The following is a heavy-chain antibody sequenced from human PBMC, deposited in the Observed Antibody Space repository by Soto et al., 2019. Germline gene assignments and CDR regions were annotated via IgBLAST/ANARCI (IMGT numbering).Heavy chain of an antibody. D-gene: IGHD3-22*01. CDR3: ARRTYYDSSGYSPGAFDI. V-gene: IGHV5-51*01. CDR1: GYSFTSYW. J-gene: IGHJ3*02. Sequence: PGESLKISCKGSGYSFTSYWIGWVRQMPGKGLEWMGIIYPGDSDTRYSPSFQGQVTISADKSISTAYLQWSSLKASDTAMYYCARRTYYDSSGYSPGAFDIWGQGTMVTVSS. CDR2: IYPGDSDT.